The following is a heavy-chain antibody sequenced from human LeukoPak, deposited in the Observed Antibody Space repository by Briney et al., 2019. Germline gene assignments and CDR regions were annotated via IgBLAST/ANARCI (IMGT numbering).Heavy chain of an antibody. CDR1: GASISSGSYY. CDR3: ARGTAGYYETLDY. V-gene: IGHV4-61*02. Sequence: QPSETLSLTCTVSGASISSGSYYWSWIRQPAGKGLEWIGRIYTSGSTNYNPSLKSRVTISVDTSKNQCSLKLSSVTAADTAVYYCARGTAGYYETLDYWGQGTLVTVSS. D-gene: IGHD3-22*01. CDR2: IYTSGST. J-gene: IGHJ4*02.